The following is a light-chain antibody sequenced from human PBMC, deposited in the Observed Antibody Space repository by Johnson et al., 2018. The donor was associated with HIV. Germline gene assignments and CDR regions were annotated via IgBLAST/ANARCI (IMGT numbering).Light chain of an antibody. J-gene: IGLJ1*01. CDR2: ENN. Sequence: QSVLTQPPSVSAAPGQKVTISCSGSSSNIGNNYVSWYQQLPGTAPKLLIYENNKRPSGIPDRSSGSKSGTSATLGFTGLQTGDEADYYCGTWDSSLSGVFGTGTKVTVL. V-gene: IGLV1-51*02. CDR1: SSNIGNNY. CDR3: GTWDSSLSGV.